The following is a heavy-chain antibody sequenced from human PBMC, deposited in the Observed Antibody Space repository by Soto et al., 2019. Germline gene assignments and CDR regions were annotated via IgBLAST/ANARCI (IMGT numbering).Heavy chain of an antibody. V-gene: IGHV3-33*01. J-gene: IGHJ4*02. Sequence: QVHLVESGGGVVQPGRSLRLSCAASGFTFTNHAIHWVRQAPGKGLEWVAVIWYDGNNKYDADSVKGRFTISRDNSKNTVYLQMNSRRAEDTAVYYCARDRYSCGWHTIDYWGQGALVTVSS. CDR3: ARDRYSCGWHTIDY. CDR1: GFTFTNHA. CDR2: IWYDGNNK. D-gene: IGHD6-19*01.